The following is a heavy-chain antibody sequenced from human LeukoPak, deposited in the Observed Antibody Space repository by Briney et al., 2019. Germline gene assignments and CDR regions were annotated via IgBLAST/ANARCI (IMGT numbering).Heavy chain of an antibody. V-gene: IGHV3-23*01. CDR1: GFTFSSCA. CDR2: ISGSGGST. J-gene: IGHJ6*04. Sequence: GGSLRLSCAASGFTFSSCAMTWVRQAPGKGLEWVSSISGSGGSTYYADSVKGRFTISRENSKNTLYLQMNSLRAEDTAVYYCAKSTTAYYYYGMDVWGAGTTVTVSS. D-gene: IGHD5/OR15-5a*01. CDR3: AKSTTAYYYYGMDV.